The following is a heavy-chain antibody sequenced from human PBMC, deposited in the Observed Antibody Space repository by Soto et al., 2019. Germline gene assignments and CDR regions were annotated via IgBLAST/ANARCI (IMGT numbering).Heavy chain of an antibody. CDR1: GFTFSSYA. Sequence: GGSLRLSCSASGFTFSSYAMHWVRQAPGKGLEYVSAISSNGGSTYYADSVKGRFTISRDNSKNTLYLQMSSLRAEDTAVYYCVKDLGISEQRGGRRTEFDYWGQGTLVTVSS. J-gene: IGHJ4*02. CDR3: VKDLGISEQRGGRRTEFDY. CDR2: ISSNGGST. D-gene: IGHD6-13*01. V-gene: IGHV3-64D*08.